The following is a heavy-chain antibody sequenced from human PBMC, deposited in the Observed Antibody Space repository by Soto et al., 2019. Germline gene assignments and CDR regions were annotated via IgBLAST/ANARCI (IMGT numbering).Heavy chain of an antibody. Sequence: PSETLSLTCAVSGGSISSSNCWSWVRQPPGKGLEWIGEIYHSGSTNFNPSLKSRVTISVDKSKNQFSLKLNSVSSVFRLYLQMNSLKTEDTAVYYCTTDPVTMIVVVPSSGWGQGTLVTVSS. CDR2: IYHSGST. D-gene: IGHD3-22*01. V-gene: IGHV4-4*02. CDR3: NSLKTEDTAVYYCTTDPVTMIVVVPSSG. J-gene: IGHJ4*02. CDR1: GGSISSSNC.